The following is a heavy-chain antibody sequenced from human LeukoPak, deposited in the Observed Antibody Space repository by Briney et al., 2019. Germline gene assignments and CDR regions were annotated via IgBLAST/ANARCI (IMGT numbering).Heavy chain of an antibody. D-gene: IGHD3-3*01. CDR3: ARVSLWPYYDFSVDWFDP. V-gene: IGHV1-18*01. CDR2: ISAYNGNT. J-gene: IGHJ5*02. CDR1: GYTFTTYS. Sequence: ASVKVSCRTSGYTFTTYSITWVRQAPGQGLEWMGWISAYNGNTNYAQKLQGRVTMTTDTSTSTAYMELRSLRSDDTAVYYCARVSLWPYYDFSVDWFDPWGQGTLVTVSS.